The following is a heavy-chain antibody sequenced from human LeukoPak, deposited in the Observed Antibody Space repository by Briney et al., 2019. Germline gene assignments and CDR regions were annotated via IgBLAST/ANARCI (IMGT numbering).Heavy chain of an antibody. Sequence: PSETLSLTCTVSGGSISSHYWSWIRQPPGKGLEWIGYIYYSGSTNYNPSLKSRVTISVDTSKNQFSLKLSSVTAADTAVYYCAKYDSSGYYDYWGQGTLVTASS. CDR1: GGSISSHY. V-gene: IGHV4-59*11. CDR3: AKYDSSGYYDY. J-gene: IGHJ4*02. D-gene: IGHD3-22*01. CDR2: IYYSGST.